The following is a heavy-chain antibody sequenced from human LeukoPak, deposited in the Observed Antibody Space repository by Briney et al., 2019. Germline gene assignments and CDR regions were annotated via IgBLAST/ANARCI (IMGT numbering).Heavy chain of an antibody. CDR2: IYYSGST. J-gene: IGHJ5*02. V-gene: IGHV4-59*12. D-gene: IGHD3-10*01. Sequence: SETLSLTCTVSGGSISSYYWSWIRQPPGKGLEWIGYIYYSGSTNYNPSLKSRVTMSVDTSKNQFSLKLSSVTAADTAVYYCARGIHYYGSGNDNWFDPWGQGTLVTVSS. CDR3: ARGIHYYGSGNDNWFDP. CDR1: GGSISSYY.